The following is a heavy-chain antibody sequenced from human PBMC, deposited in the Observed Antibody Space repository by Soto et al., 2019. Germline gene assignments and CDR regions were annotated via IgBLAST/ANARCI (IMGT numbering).Heavy chain of an antibody. CDR3: ARSISNYYYYYGMDV. V-gene: IGHV5-51*01. Sequence: GESLKISCKGSGYSFTSYWIGWVRQMPGKVLEWMGIIYPGDSDTRYSPSFQGQVTISADKSISTAYLQWSSLKASDTAMYYCARSISNYYYYYGMDVWGQGXTVTVYS. J-gene: IGHJ6*02. D-gene: IGHD4-4*01. CDR2: IYPGDSDT. CDR1: GYSFTSYW.